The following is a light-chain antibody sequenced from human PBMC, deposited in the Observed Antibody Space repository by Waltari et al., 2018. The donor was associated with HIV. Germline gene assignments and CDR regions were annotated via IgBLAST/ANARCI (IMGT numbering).Light chain of an antibody. CDR1: SSDVGRYDL. V-gene: IGLV2-23*01. CDR3: CSYGGTNPLL. J-gene: IGLJ2*01. CDR2: EVT. Sequence: QSALTQPASVSGSPGQSITLSCTGTSSDVGRYDLVSWYQLFPGKAPKLIIFEVTKRPSGVSNRFSGSKSGNTASLTISGLQAEDQADYYCCSYGGTNPLLFGGGTKVTVL.